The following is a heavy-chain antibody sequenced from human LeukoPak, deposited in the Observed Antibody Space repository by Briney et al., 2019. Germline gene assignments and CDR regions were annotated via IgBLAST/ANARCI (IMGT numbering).Heavy chain of an antibody. CDR2: IWYDGSNK. CDR3: AREAANYFDY. CDR1: GFTFSSYT. Sequence: GGSLRLSCTASGFTFSSYTMTWVRQAPGKGLEWVAVIWYDGSNKYYADSVKGRFTISRDNSKNTLYLQMNSLRAEDTAVYYCAREAANYFDYWGQGTLVTVSS. J-gene: IGHJ4*02. V-gene: IGHV3-33*08.